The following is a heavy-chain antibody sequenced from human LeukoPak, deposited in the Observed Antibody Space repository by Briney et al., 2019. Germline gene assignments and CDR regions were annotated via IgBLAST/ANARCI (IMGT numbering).Heavy chain of an antibody. CDR2: IYPGDSDT. J-gene: IGHJ4*02. CDR3: ARLMGSYYYDSSGYYYFDY. D-gene: IGHD3-22*01. V-gene: IGHV5-51*01. CDR1: GYSFTSYW. Sequence: GESLKISCKGSGYSFTSYWIGWVRQMPGKGLEWTGIIYPGDSDTRYSPSFQGQVTISADKSISTAYLQWSSLKASDTAMYYCARLMGSYYYDSSGYYYFDYWGQGTLVTVSS.